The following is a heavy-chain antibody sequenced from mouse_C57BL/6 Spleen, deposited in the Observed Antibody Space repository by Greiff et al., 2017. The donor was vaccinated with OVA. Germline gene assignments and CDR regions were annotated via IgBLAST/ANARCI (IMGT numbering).Heavy chain of an antibody. CDR2: ISSGSSTI. Sequence: EVQLVESGGGLVKPGGSLKLSCAASGFTFSDYGMHWVRQAPEKGLEWVAYISSGSSTIYYADTVKGRFTISRDNAKNTLFLQMTSLRSEDTAMYYCARTATVGASYWYFDVWGTGTTVTVSS. J-gene: IGHJ1*03. CDR3: ARTATVGASYWYFDV. CDR1: GFTFSDYG. D-gene: IGHD1-1*01. V-gene: IGHV5-17*01.